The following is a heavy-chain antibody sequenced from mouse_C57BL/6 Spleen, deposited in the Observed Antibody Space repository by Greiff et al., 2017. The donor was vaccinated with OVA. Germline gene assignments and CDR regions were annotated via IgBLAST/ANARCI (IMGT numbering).Heavy chain of an antibody. CDR3: ARDDFDY. CDR2: ISYDGSN. CDR1: GYSITSGYY. Sequence: EVQRVESGPGLVKPSQSLSLTCSVTGYSITSGYYWNWIRQFPGNKLEWMGYISYDGSNNYNPSLKNRISITRDTSKNQFFLKLNSVTTEDTATYYCARDDFDYWGQGTTLTDSS. V-gene: IGHV3-6*01. J-gene: IGHJ2*01.